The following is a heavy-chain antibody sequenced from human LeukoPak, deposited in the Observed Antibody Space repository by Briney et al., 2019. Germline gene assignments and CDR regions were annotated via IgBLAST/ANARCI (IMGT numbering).Heavy chain of an antibody. V-gene: IGHV1-24*01. J-gene: IGHJ4*02. D-gene: IGHD4-17*01. Sequence: GASVKVSCKVSGYTLTELSMHWVRQAPGKGLEWMGGFDPEDGETIYAQEFQGRVTMTEDTSTDTAYMELSSLRSEDTAVYYCATIGYGDSLFDYWGQGTLVTVSS. CDR1: GYTLTELS. CDR3: ATIGYGDSLFDY. CDR2: FDPEDGET.